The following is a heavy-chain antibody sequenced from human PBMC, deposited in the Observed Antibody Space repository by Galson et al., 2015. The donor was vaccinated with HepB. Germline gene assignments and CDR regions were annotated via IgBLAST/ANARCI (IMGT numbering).Heavy chain of an antibody. CDR3: ARGGIAAAHY. Sequence: SVKVSCKASGYTFSRYSITWVRQAPGQGLEWMGWISAYNRDTNYAQKFQGRVTMTTDTSTSTAYMELRSLRSDDTAVYFCARGGIAAAHYWGQGTLVTVSS. D-gene: IGHD6-13*01. CDR1: GYTFSRYS. J-gene: IGHJ4*02. V-gene: IGHV1-18*01. CDR2: ISAYNRDT.